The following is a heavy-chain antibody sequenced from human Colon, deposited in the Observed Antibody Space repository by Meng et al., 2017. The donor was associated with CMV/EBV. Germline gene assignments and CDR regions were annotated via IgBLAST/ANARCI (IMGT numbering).Heavy chain of an antibody. V-gene: IGHV3-21*01. CDR2: VSDRSTYI. CDR3: ARGGDYSDDVRHRYFDS. CDR1: GFIISTYG. J-gene: IGHJ4*02. Sequence: GESLKISCPASGFIISTYGMSWVRQAPGKGLEWVSSVSDRSTYIYYADSVKGRFTISRDNAKNSLYLQMNSLRAEDTAVYYCARGGDYSDDVRHRYFDSWGQGTLVTVSS. D-gene: IGHD4-17*01.